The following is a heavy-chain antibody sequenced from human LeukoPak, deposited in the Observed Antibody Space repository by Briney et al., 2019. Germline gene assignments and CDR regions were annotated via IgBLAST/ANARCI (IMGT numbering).Heavy chain of an antibody. Sequence: GGSLRLSCAASGFTLSSYAMSWVREAPGKGVEWVSSISARGGSTNYADSVKGRFTISRDNSKNTVYLQMNSMRAEDTAVYYCAKVMKGSERLTMVRGVIIKTAGLYYMDVWGKGTTVTVSS. CDR3: AKVMKGSERLTMVRGVIIKTAGLYYMDV. CDR1: GFTLSSYA. CDR2: ISARGGST. J-gene: IGHJ6*03. D-gene: IGHD3-10*01. V-gene: IGHV3-23*01.